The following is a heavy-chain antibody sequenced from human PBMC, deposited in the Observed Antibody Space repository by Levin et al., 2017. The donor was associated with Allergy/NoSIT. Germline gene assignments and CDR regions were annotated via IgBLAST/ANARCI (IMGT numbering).Heavy chain of an antibody. CDR1: GGSISSSSYY. D-gene: IGHD4-17*01. CDR3: ARRWAFYGDYVVDY. V-gene: IGHV4-39*07. CDR2: IYYSGST. J-gene: IGHJ4*02. Sequence: ASETLSLTCTVSGGSISSSSYYWGWIRQPPGKGLEWIGSIYYSGSTYYNPSLKSRVTISVDTSKNQFSLKLSSVTAADTAVYYCARRWAFYGDYVVDYWGQGTLVTVSS.